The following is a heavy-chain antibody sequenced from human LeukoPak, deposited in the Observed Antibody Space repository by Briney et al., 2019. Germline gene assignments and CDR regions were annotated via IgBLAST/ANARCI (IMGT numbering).Heavy chain of an antibody. CDR1: GFTFSSYG. Sequence: PGGSLRLSCAASGFTFSSYGMHWVRQAPGKGLEWVAVTSYDGSNKNYADSVKGRFTISRDNSKNTLYLQMNSLRAEDTAVYYCAKKSPGTYYAPPDYWGQGTLVTVPS. J-gene: IGHJ4*02. CDR2: TSYDGSNK. CDR3: AKKSPGTYYAPPDY. D-gene: IGHD3-10*01. V-gene: IGHV3-30*18.